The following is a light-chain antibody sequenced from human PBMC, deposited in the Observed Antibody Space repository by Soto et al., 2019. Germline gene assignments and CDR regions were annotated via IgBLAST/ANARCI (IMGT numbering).Light chain of an antibody. CDR1: QSVSSTY. CDR3: QQYGSSGT. Sequence: EIVLTQSPGTLSLSPGERATLSCRASQSVSSTYLAWYQQKPGQAPRLLIYEASSRAAGIPDRFSGSGSGTEFTLTISSLEPEDFAVYYCQQYGSSGTFGQGTKVDIK. V-gene: IGKV3-20*01. J-gene: IGKJ1*01. CDR2: EAS.